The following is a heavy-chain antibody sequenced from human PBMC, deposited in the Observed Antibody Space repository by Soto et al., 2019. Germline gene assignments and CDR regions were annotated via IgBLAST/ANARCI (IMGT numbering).Heavy chain of an antibody. J-gene: IGHJ4*02. CDR2: MNPNKGHT. V-gene: IGHV1-8*01. Sequence: QVQLVQSGAEVKKPGASVKVSCEASGYIFTSFDIHWVRQAPGQGLEWMGWMNPNKGHTGYAEKFLGRDTMTRNTSMKIAYMELSSLRSDDTAVYYCARSPNYFDYWGQGTLVTVSS. CDR1: GYIFTSFD. CDR3: ARSPNYFDY.